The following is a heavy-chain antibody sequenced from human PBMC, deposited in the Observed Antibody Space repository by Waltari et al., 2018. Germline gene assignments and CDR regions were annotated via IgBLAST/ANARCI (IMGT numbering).Heavy chain of an antibody. V-gene: IGHV4-34*01. Sequence: QVQLQQWGAGLLKPSETLSLTCAVYGGSFSGYYWSWTRQPPGKGLEWIGEINHSGSTNYNPSLKSRVTISVDTSKNQFSLKLSSVTAADTAVYYCARGVMPGGWFDPWGQGTLVTVSS. D-gene: IGHD2-2*01. CDR2: INHSGST. CDR3: ARGVMPGGWFDP. CDR1: GGSFSGYY. J-gene: IGHJ5*02.